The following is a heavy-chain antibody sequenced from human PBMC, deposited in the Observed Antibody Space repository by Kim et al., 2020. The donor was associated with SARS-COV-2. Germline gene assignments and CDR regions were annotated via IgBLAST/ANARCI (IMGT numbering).Heavy chain of an antibody. J-gene: IGHJ6*02. CDR3: ARESGYSSSWYKGMDV. CDR1: GYTFTSYG. Sequence: ASVKVSCKASGYTFTSYGISWVRQAPGQGLEWMGWISADNGNTNYAQKLQGRVTMTTDTSTSTAYMELRSLRSDDTAGYYCARESGYSSSWYKGMDVWGQGTTVTVSS. CDR2: ISADNGNT. D-gene: IGHD6-13*01. V-gene: IGHV1-18*04.